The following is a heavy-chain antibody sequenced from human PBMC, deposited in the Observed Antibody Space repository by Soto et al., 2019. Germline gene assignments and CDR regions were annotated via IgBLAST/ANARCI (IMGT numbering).Heavy chain of an antibody. CDR2: TYYRSKWYN. CDR1: GDSVSSNSAA. D-gene: IGHD1-26*01. CDR3: ARDFRRVGATTNYYYGMDV. Sequence: SQTLSLTCAISGDSVSSNSAAWNWIRQSPSRGLEWLGRTYYRSKWYNDYAVSVKSRITINPDTSKNQFSLQLNSVTPEDTAVYYCARDFRRVGATTNYYYGMDVWGQGTTVTVSS. J-gene: IGHJ6*02. V-gene: IGHV6-1*01.